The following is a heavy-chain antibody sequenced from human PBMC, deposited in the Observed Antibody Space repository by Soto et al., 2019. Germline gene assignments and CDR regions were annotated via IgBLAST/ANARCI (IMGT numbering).Heavy chain of an antibody. CDR3: AKNQERELPRVIDF. CDR1: GLTFSNYA. J-gene: IGHJ4*02. Sequence: PWGSLRLSCATSGLTFSNYAMSWVRQAPGGGLEWVSSISGSSSTTYYADSVRGRFTISRDRSKNTLYLQMSSLRAEDTALYYCAKNQERELPRVIDFWGQGTLVTVSS. D-gene: IGHD1-7*01. CDR2: ISGSSSTT. V-gene: IGHV3-23*01.